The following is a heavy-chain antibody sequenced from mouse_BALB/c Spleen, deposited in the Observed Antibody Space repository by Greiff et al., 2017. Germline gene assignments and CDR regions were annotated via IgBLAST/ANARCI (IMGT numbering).Heavy chain of an antibody. Sequence: VQLQQPGAELVKPGASVKMSCKASGYTFTSYWMHWVKQRPGQGLEWIGTIDPSDSYTSYNQKFKGKATLTVDTSSSTAYMQLSSLTSEDSAVYYCTWYDRSWFAYGGQGTLVTVSA. CDR1: GYTFTSYW. CDR3: TWYDRSWFAY. CDR2: IDPSDSYT. V-gene: IGHV1S127*01. D-gene: IGHD2-14*01. J-gene: IGHJ3*01.